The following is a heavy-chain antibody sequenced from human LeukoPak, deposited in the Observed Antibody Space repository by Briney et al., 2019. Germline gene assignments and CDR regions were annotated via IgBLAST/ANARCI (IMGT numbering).Heavy chain of an antibody. V-gene: IGHV3-53*01. D-gene: IGHD6-19*01. CDR1: GFTFSSYS. CDR3: ARSGSGRSGSDY. J-gene: IGHJ4*02. CDR2: IYSGGST. Sequence: GGSLRLSCAASGFTFSSYSMNWVRQAPGKGLEWVSVIYSGGSTNYADSVKGRFTISRDNSKNTLYLQMNSLRAEDTAVYYCARSGSGRSGSDYWGQGTLVTVSS.